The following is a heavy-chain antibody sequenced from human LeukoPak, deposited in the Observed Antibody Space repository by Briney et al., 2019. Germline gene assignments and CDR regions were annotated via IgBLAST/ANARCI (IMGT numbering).Heavy chain of an antibody. CDR2: ISSNTNYI. Sequence: PGGSLRLSCAASGFTFSSYAMSWVRQAPGKGLEWVSSISSNTNYIYYADSVKGRFTISRDNAKNSLYLQMNSLRAEDTAVYYCAKDIRSWQKGGFDIWGQGTMVTVSS. J-gene: IGHJ3*02. D-gene: IGHD3-10*01. V-gene: IGHV3-21*01. CDR3: AKDIRSWQKGGFDI. CDR1: GFTFSSYA.